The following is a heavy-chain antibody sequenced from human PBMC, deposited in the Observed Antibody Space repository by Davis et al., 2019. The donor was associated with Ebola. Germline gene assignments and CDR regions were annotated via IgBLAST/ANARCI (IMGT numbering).Heavy chain of an antibody. V-gene: IGHV1-69*04. CDR2: IIPILGMA. CDR3: ATIVGATHFDY. Sequence: SVKVSCKASGGTFSSYAISWVRQAPGQGLEWMGRIIPILGMANYAQKFQGRVTITADKSTSTAYMELSSLRSEDTAVYYCATIVGATHFDYWGQGTLVTVSS. CDR1: GGTFSSYA. D-gene: IGHD1-26*01. J-gene: IGHJ4*02.